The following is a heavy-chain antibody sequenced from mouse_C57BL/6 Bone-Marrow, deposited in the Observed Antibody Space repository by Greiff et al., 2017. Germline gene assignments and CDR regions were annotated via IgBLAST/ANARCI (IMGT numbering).Heavy chain of an antibody. CDR2: ISTYYGDA. CDR1: GYTFTDYA. CDR3: ASEGYYGSSSWFAY. Sequence: QVQLQQSGPELVRPGVSVKISCKGSGYTFTDYAMHWVNQSHAKSLEWIGVISTYYGDASYNQKFKDKATMTVDKSSSTAYMELARLTSEDSAVYHCASEGYYGSSSWFAYWGQGTLVTVSA. D-gene: IGHD1-1*01. V-gene: IGHV1-67*01. J-gene: IGHJ3*01.